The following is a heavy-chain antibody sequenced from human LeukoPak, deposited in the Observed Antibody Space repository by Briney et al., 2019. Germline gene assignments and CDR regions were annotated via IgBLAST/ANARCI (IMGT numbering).Heavy chain of an antibody. CDR1: GFTFSSYS. CDR2: IRYDGSNK. CDR3: TGSSSGMNWFDP. J-gene: IGHJ5*02. Sequence: GGSLRLSCAASGFTFSSYSMNWVRQAPGKGLEWVAFIRYDGSNKYYADSVKGRFTISRDNSKNTLYLQMNSLRAEDTAVYYCTGSSSGMNWFDPWGQGTLVTVSS. D-gene: IGHD6-6*01. V-gene: IGHV3-30*02.